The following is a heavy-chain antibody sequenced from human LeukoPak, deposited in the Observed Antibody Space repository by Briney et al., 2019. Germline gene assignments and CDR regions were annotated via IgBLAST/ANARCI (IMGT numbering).Heavy chain of an antibody. D-gene: IGHD5-18*01. Sequence: GASVKVSCKASGGTFSSYAISWVRQAPGQGLEWVGGIIPIFGTANYAQKFQGRVTITADKSTSTAYMELSSLRSEDTAVYYCARVPVDTAMVFDYWGQGTLVTVSS. CDR2: IIPIFGTA. CDR3: ARVPVDTAMVFDY. J-gene: IGHJ4*02. V-gene: IGHV1-69*06. CDR1: GGTFSSYA.